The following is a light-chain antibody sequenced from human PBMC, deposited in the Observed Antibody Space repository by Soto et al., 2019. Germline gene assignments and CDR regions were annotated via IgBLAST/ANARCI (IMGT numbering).Light chain of an antibody. V-gene: IGKV3-20*01. CDR1: QSISSGY. Sequence: ETVLTQSPGTLSLSPGERATLSCRASQSISSGYLAWYQQRPGQAPRLLISGASNRATGIPDRFSGSGSGTDFTLTISRLEPEYFAVYYCQQYGGSPLVTFGGGTKVEIK. CDR2: GAS. CDR3: QQYGGSPLVT. J-gene: IGKJ4*01.